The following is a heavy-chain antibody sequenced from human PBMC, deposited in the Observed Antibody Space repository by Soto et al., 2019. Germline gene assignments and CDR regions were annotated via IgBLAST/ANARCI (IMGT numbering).Heavy chain of an antibody. CDR1: GFTFSSYA. CDR2: ISYDGSNK. CDR3: ARDAGEVAGTLNWFDP. J-gene: IGHJ5*02. V-gene: IGHV3-30-3*01. D-gene: IGHD6-19*01. Sequence: QVQLVESGGGVVQPGRSLRLSCAASGFTFSSYAMHWVRQAPGKGLEWVAVISYDGSNKYYADSVKGRFTISRDNSKKTLYLQMNSLRAEDTAVYYCARDAGEVAGTLNWFDPWGQGTLVTVSS.